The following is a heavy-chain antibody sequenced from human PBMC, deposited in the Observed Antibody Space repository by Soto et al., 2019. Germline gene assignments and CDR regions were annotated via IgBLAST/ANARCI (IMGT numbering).Heavy chain of an antibody. CDR3: ARPPLPGYSIHFNS. D-gene: IGHD2-15*01. Sequence: PGGSLRLSCAASGFTFSSYAMSWVRQAPGKGLEWVSAISGSGGSTYYADSVKGRFTISGDNSKNTLYLQMNSLRASDTALYYCARPPLPGYSIHFNSWGQGTLVTVSS. J-gene: IGHJ4*02. CDR1: GFTFSSYA. CDR2: ISGSGGST. V-gene: IGHV3-23*01.